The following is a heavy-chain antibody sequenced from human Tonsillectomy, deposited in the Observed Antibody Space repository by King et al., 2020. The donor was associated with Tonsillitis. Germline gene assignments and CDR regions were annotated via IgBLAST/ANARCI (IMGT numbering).Heavy chain of an antibody. CDR2: IHPNTGDT. CDR3: ASAPPYTHYFDF. D-gene: IGHD4-11*01. CDR1: GYTVSGYY. Sequence: VQLVESGAEVKKPGASVKVSCKTSGYTVSGYYFHWVRQAPGQGLEWMGWIHPNTGDTSYAQKFQGRVTLTKDTSITTVYMDLTGLKSDETAVYYCASAPPYTHYFDFWGQGTLVTVAS. J-gene: IGHJ4*02. V-gene: IGHV1-2*02.